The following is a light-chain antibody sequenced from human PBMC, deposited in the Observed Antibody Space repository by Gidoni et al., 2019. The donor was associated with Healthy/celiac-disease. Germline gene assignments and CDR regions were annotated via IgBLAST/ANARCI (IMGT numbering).Light chain of an antibody. CDR1: QSILYRSNNKKY. J-gene: IGKJ2*01. CDR2: WAS. CDR3: QQYYSTPYT. V-gene: IGKV4-1*01. Sequence: DIVMTQSPDSLAVSLGERATINCKSSQSILYRSNNKKYLAWYQQKPGQPPKLLIYWASTRESGVPDRFSGSGSGTDFTLTISSLQAEDVAVYYCQQYYSTPYTFXQXTKLEIK.